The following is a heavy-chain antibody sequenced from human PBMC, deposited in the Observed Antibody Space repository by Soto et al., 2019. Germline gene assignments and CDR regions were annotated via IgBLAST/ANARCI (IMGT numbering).Heavy chain of an antibody. D-gene: IGHD1-1*01. CDR2: INPNSGDT. V-gene: IGHV1-2*04. Sequence: LVQSGAEVKKPGASMKVSCKASAYTFTDYYIHWVRQAPGQGLEWMGWINPNSGDTKYAQKFQAWVTMTRDPTISTAYMELSRLKSDDTAVYYCARGASEGLELERSVFDYWGQGTLVTVSS. CDR1: AYTFTDYY. J-gene: IGHJ4*02. CDR3: ARGASEGLELERSVFDY.